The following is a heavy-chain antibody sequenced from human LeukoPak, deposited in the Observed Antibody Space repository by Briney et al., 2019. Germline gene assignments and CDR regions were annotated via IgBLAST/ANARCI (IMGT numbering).Heavy chain of an antibody. CDR1: GFTFSTYE. D-gene: IGHD2-21*01. CDR2: ISSSGITI. J-gene: IGHJ6*03. CDR3: ALPHFYSSEGTSDMDV. Sequence: GGSLRLSCAASGFTFSTYEMNWVRQAPGKGLEWVSYISSSGITIYYADSVKGRFTISRDNAKNSLYLQVNSLRAEDTAVYYCALPHFYSSEGTSDMDVWGKGTTVTISS. V-gene: IGHV3-48*03.